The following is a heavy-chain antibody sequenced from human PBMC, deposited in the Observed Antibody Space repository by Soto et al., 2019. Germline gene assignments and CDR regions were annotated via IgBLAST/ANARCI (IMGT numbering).Heavy chain of an antibody. J-gene: IGHJ4*02. CDR1: GGSISSYY. Sequence: SETLSLTCTVSGGSISSYYWSWIRQPPGKGLEWIGYIYYSGSTNYNPSLKSRVTISVDTSKNQFSLKLSSVTAADTAVYYCARMVDCTNGVCFFDYWGQGTLVTVSS. D-gene: IGHD2-8*01. V-gene: IGHV4-59*01. CDR3: ARMVDCTNGVCFFDY. CDR2: IYYSGST.